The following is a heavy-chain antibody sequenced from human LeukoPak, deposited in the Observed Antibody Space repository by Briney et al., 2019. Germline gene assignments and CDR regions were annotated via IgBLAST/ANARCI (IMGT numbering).Heavy chain of an antibody. V-gene: IGHV4-59*01. CDR1: GVSINTYF. CDR3: ASQLGGTTFH. J-gene: IGHJ4*02. Sequence: SETLSLTCTVSGVSINTYFWSWIRQPPGKGLEWIGYVYYNGITNYNPSLKSRVSISLDTSRNQFSLRLNSVTAAETAVYYCASQLGGTTFHWGQGTLVTVSS. CDR2: VYYNGIT. D-gene: IGHD1/OR15-1a*01.